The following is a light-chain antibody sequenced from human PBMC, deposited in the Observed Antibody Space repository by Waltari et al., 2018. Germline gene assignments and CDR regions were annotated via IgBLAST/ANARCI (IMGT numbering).Light chain of an antibody. Sequence: DIQMTQSPSSLSASVGDRVTITCRASQGIGNYLAWYQQKPGTVPKLLIYTASTLQSGVPSQFSGSGSAADFTLTISSLQPEDAATYYSQNYNSAPFTFGPGTRVDIK. J-gene: IGKJ3*01. CDR1: QGIGNY. V-gene: IGKV1-27*01. CDR2: TAS. CDR3: QNYNSAPFT.